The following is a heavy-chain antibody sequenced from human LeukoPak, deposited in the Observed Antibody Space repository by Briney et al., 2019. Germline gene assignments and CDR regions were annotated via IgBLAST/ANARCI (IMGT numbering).Heavy chain of an antibody. CDR3: ASLYSSGWYAASDAFDI. V-gene: IGHV4-59*01. Sequence: SETLSLTCTVSGGSISSYYWSWIRQPPGKGLEWIGYICYSGSTNYNPSLKSRVTISVDTSKNQFSLKLSSVTAADTAVYYCASLYSSGWYAASDAFDIWGQGTMVTVSS. D-gene: IGHD6-19*01. CDR1: GGSISSYY. J-gene: IGHJ3*02. CDR2: ICYSGST.